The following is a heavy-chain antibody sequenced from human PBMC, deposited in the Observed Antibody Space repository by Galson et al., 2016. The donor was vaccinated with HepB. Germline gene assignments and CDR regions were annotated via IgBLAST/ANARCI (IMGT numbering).Heavy chain of an antibody. CDR3: ARDGGQQVVRWERLRKVYYYYPMDV. D-gene: IGHD6-13*01. CDR2: ISSGGTT. V-gene: IGHV3-23*01. Sequence: SLRLSCAASGFTFNIYAMSWVRLAPGKGLEWVSAISSGGTTYYADSVKGRFTIARDNSKNTLSLQMNSLRAEDTAVYYCARDGGQQVVRWERLRKVYYYYPMDVWGQGTTVTVSS. J-gene: IGHJ6*02. CDR1: GFTFNIYA.